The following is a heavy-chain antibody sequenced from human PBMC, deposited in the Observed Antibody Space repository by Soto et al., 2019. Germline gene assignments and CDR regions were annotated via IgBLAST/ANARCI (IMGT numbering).Heavy chain of an antibody. J-gene: IGHJ6*02. Sequence: QVHLVESGGGVVQPGRSPRLSCVASGFTFSNYGMHWVRQAPGKGLEWVAVISYDGSNKYYADSVKGRFTISRDNSKNTLYPQMTSLRTEDTALYYCAKLDEGGLQYAYYAMDVWGQGTTVTVSS. CDR3: AKLDEGGLQYAYYAMDV. V-gene: IGHV3-30*18. CDR1: GFTFSNYG. CDR2: ISYDGSNK. D-gene: IGHD2-15*01.